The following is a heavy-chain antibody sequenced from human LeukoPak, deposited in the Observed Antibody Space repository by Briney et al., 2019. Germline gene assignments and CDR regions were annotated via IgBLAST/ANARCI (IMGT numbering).Heavy chain of an antibody. J-gene: IGHJ4*02. CDR2: ISGSGGST. CDR1: GFTFSSYA. CDR3: AKHKPIVVVPAATHNDY. Sequence: TGGSLRLSCAASGFTFSSYAMSWVRQAPGKGLEWVSGISGSGGSTYYADSVKGRFTISRDNSKNTLYLQMNSLRAEDTAVYYCAKHKPIVVVPAATHNDYWGQGTLVTVSS. V-gene: IGHV3-23*01. D-gene: IGHD2-2*01.